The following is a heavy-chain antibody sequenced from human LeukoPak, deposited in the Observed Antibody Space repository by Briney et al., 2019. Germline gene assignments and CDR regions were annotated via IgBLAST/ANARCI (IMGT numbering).Heavy chain of an antibody. CDR3: ARGWGIAVYYYYGMDV. D-gene: IGHD6-19*01. CDR1: GGSFSGYY. Sequence: SETLSLTCAVYGGSFSGYYWSWIRQPPGKGLEWIGEINHSGSTNYNPSLKSRVTISVDTSKNQFSLKLSSVTAADTAVYYCARGWGIAVYYYYGMDVWGQGTTVTVSS. J-gene: IGHJ6*02. CDR2: INHSGST. V-gene: IGHV4-34*01.